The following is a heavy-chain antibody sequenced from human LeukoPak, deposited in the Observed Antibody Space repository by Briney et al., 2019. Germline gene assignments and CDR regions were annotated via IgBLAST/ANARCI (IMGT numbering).Heavy chain of an antibody. V-gene: IGHV3-74*01. J-gene: IGHJ5*02. CDR2: INSDGSST. D-gene: IGHD6-13*01. CDR3: ARDEITTGYSSSWNWFDP. CDR1: GFTFSSYW. Sequence: PGGSLRLSCAASGFTFSSYWMHWVRQAPGKGLAWVSRINSDGSSTSYADSVKGRFTISRDNAKNTLYLQMNSPRAEDTAVYYCARDEITTGYSSSWNWFDPWGQGTLVTVSS.